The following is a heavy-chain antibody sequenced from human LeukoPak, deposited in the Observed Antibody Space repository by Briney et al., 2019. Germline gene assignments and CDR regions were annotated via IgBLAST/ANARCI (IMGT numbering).Heavy chain of an antibody. D-gene: IGHD6-13*01. CDR3: AREIAAAGNFDY. V-gene: IGHV4-34*01. J-gene: IGHJ4*02. Sequence: SETLSLTCAVYGGSFSGYYWSWIRQPPGKGLERIGEINHSGSTNYNPSLKSRVTISVDTSKNQFSLKLSSVTAADTAVYYCAREIAAAGNFDYWGQGTLVTVSS. CDR1: GGSFSGYY. CDR2: INHSGST.